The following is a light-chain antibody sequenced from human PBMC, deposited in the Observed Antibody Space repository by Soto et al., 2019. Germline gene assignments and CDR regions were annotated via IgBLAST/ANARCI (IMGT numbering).Light chain of an antibody. CDR3: KAWDNSLNARV. CDR1: ASNLGGNP. CDR2: TNH. J-gene: IGLJ6*01. V-gene: IGLV1-44*01. Sequence: QSVLTQPPSVSGTPGQTVSISCSGSASNLGGNPVNWYQHLPGAAPKLLIYTNHQRPSGVPDRFSGSKSGTSASLAITGLQSEDEADYYCKAWDNSLNARVFGSGTQLTVL.